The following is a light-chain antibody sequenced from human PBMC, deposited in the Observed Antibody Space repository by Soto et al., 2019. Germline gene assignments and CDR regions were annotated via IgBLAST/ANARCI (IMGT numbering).Light chain of an antibody. J-gene: IGKJ3*01. CDR3: QQYNNWPPIFT. CDR1: QSDSSN. CDR2: GAS. V-gene: IGKV3-15*01. Sequence: EIVMTQSPATLSVSPGERATLSCRASQSDSSNLAWYQQKPGQAPRLLIYGASTRATGIPARFSGSGSGTEFTLTISSLQSEDFAVYYCQQYNNWPPIFTFGPGTKVDIK.